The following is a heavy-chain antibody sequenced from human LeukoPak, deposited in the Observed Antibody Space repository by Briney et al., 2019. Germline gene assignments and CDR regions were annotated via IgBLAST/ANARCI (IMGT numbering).Heavy chain of an antibody. V-gene: IGHV4-34*01. CDR3: ARRSFAVGVAARPGYFQH. J-gene: IGHJ1*01. CDR2: INHSGST. CDR1: GGSFSGYY. D-gene: IGHD6-6*01. Sequence: SETLCLTCAVYGGSFSGYYWSWIREPPGKGLEWIGEINHSGSTNYNPSLKSRVTISVDTSKNQFSLKLSSVTAADTAVDYCARRSFAVGVAARPGYFQHWGQGTLVTVSS.